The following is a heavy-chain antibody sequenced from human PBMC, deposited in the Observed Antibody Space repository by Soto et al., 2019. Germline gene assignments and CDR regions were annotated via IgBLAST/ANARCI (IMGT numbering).Heavy chain of an antibody. CDR1: GGSISSGPYS. CDR3: ARLGGYCSGTSCYGYYGMDV. V-gene: IGHV4-39*02. CDR2: LYYSGST. D-gene: IGHD2-2*01. Sequence: QLQLQESGPGLVKPSETLSLTCTVSGGSISSGPYSCGWIRQPPGKGLVWIGSLYYSGSTYYNSSLESRVTISVDTSKNHFSLKVSSVTAADTAMYYCARLGGYCSGTSCYGYYGMDVWGQGTKVTVSS. J-gene: IGHJ6*02.